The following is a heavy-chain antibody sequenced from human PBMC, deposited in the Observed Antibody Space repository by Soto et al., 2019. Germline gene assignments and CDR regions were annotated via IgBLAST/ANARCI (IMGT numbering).Heavy chain of an antibody. V-gene: IGHV3-7*01. J-gene: IGHJ3*02. CDR2: IRPDGNER. Sequence: EVQLVESGGGLVQPGGSLILSCTASGFIINNYWMTWVRQAPGKGLEWVANIRPDGNERYYLDSVKGRFIISRDNTKNSLYLEMNNLRVDDTGVYYCASFSSGGSKVDIWGQGTVVTVSS. CDR1: GFIINNYW. CDR3: ASFSSGGSKVDI. D-gene: IGHD2-15*01.